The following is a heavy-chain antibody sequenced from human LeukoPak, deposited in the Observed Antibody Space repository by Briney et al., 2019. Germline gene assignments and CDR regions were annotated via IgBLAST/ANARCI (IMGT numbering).Heavy chain of an antibody. Sequence: ASVKVSCKASGYTFTNYYIHCVRQAPGQGLEWMGIIDPSGGSTSYAQKFQGRVTMTRDMSTSTVYMELSSLRSEDTAVYHCARGSSGSYLNYFDYWGRGTLVSVSS. CDR1: GYTFTNYY. D-gene: IGHD1-26*01. CDR3: ARGSSGSYLNYFDY. V-gene: IGHV1-46*01. J-gene: IGHJ4*02. CDR2: IDPSGGST.